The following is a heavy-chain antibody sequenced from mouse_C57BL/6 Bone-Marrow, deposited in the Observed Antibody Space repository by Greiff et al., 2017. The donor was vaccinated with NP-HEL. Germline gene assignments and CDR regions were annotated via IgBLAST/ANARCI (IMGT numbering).Heavy chain of an antibody. CDR3: VRPYYYGSRRPAWFAY. CDR2: IRSKSNNYAT. CDR1: GFSFNTYA. D-gene: IGHD1-1*01. V-gene: IGHV10-1*01. Sequence: EVQLQESGGGLVQPKGSLKLSCAASGFSFNTYAMNWVRQAPGKGLEWVARIRSKSNNYATYYADSVKDRFTISRDDSESMLYLQMNNLKTEDTAMYYCVRPYYYGSRRPAWFAYWGQGTLVTVSA. J-gene: IGHJ3*01.